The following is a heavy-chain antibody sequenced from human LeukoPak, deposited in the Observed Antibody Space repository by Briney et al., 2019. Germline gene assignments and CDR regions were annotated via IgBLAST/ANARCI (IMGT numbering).Heavy chain of an antibody. CDR3: ARASTRIVATIAYY. V-gene: IGHV1-2*02. CDR2: INPNSDGT. Sequence: ASVKVSCKASGYTFTGYYMHWVRQAPGQGLEWMGWINPNSDGTNYAQKFQGRVTMTRDASISTAYMELSRLRSDDTAVYYCARASTRIVATIAYYWGQGTLVTVSS. CDR1: GYTFTGYY. D-gene: IGHD5-12*01. J-gene: IGHJ4*02.